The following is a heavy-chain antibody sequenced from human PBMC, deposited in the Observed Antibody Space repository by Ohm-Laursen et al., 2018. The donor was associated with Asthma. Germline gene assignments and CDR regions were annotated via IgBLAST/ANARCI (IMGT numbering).Heavy chain of an antibody. CDR1: GYTFSRYS. D-gene: IGHD1-26*01. Sequence: SLRLSCAASGYTFSRYSIHWVRQAPGKGLVWVSRIHSDRSVANYADSVKGRFTISRDNTKNTLYLQMNSLRVEDTAVYYCARDRADYSGSYPLDYWGPGTLVTVSS. CDR2: IHSDRSVA. J-gene: IGHJ4*02. V-gene: IGHV3-74*01. CDR3: ARDRADYSGSYPLDY.